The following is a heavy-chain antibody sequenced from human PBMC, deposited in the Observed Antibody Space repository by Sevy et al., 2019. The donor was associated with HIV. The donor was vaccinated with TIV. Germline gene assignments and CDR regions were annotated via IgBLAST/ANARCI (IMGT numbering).Heavy chain of an antibody. CDR1: GFTFSSYA. CDR3: ARRHDGFDI. CDR2: ISYDGSNK. J-gene: IGHJ3*02. V-gene: IGHV3-30-3*01. Sequence: GGSLRLSCAASGFTFSSYALHWVRQAPGKGLEWVAVISYDGSNKYYADSVKGRLTISRDNSKNPLYLQMNSLRAEDTAVYYCARRHDGFDIWGQGTMVTVSS.